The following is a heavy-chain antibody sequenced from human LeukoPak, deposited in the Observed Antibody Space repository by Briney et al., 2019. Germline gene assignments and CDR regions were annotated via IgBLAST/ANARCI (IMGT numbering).Heavy chain of an antibody. CDR3: ARGVLGYCSSTSCVAIDY. CDR2: IIPIFGIA. CDR1: GGTFSSYA. Sequence: SVKVSCKASGGTFSSYAISWVRQAPGQGLEWMGGIIPIFGIANYAQKFQGRVTITADESTSTAYMELSSLRSEDTAVYYCARGVLGYCSSTSCVAIDYWGQGTLVTVSS. J-gene: IGHJ4*02. V-gene: IGHV1-69*01. D-gene: IGHD2-2*01.